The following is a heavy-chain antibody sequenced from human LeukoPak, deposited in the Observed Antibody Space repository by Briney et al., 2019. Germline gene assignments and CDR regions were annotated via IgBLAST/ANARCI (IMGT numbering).Heavy chain of an antibody. V-gene: IGHV4-59*01. CDR2: IFYTGST. Sequence: SETLSLTCSVSGGSISNYYWSWIRQPPGKGLEWIGYIFYTGSTKYNPSLKSRVTISVDTAKNQFSLKLSSVTAADAAVYYCARVGGYTYGYEFDYWGQGTLVTVSS. J-gene: IGHJ4*02. D-gene: IGHD5-18*01. CDR3: ARVGGYTYGYEFDY. CDR1: GGSISNYY.